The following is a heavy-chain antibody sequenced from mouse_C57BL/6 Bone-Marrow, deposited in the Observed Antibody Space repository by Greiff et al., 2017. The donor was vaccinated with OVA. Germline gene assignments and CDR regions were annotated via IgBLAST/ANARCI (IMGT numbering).Heavy chain of an antibody. Sequence: QVQLQQSGPGLVQPSQSLSITCTASGFSLTSYGVHWVRQSPGKGLEWLGVIWSGGSTDYNAAFISRLSISKDNSKSQVFFKMNSLQADDTAIYYCARNLDYYGSSYAMDYWGQGTSVTVSS. J-gene: IGHJ4*01. CDR3: ARNLDYYGSSYAMDY. D-gene: IGHD1-1*01. V-gene: IGHV2-2*01. CDR2: IWSGGST. CDR1: GFSLTSYG.